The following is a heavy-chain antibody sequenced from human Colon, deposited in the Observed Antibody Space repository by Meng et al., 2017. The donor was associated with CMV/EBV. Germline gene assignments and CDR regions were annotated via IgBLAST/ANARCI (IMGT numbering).Heavy chain of an antibody. D-gene: IGHD4-17*01. J-gene: IGHJ4*02. V-gene: IGHV3-74*01. CDR2: TNTAGTST. CDR1: GLTFTNYW. CDR3: ATVFDY. Sequence: GEALKISCAASGLTFTNYWMHWVRQAPGKGLVWVSGTNTAGTSTYYADSVTGRFTISRDNAKNTLYLQMNSLRAEDTAVYYCATVFDYWGQGTLVTVSS.